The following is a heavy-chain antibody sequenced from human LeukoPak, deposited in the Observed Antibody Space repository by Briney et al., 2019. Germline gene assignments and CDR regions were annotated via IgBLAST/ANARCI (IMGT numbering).Heavy chain of an antibody. V-gene: IGHV5-51*01. J-gene: IGHJ3*02. CDR3: ARRRYCSSTSCYEGAFDI. D-gene: IGHD2-2*01. Sequence: GESLKISCKGSGYRFTSYWIAWVRQMPGKGLEWMGIIYPGDSDTRYSPSFQGQVTVSADKSINTAYLQWSSLKASDTAMYYCARRRYCSSTSCYEGAFDIWGQGTMVTVSS. CDR2: IYPGDSDT. CDR1: GYRFTSYW.